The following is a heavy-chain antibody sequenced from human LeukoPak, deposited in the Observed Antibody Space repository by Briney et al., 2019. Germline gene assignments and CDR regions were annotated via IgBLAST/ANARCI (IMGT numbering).Heavy chain of an antibody. CDR1: GYTFTGYY. CDR3: ATEACSGGSCYQFNAFDI. J-gene: IGHJ3*02. CDR2: INPNSGGT. Sequence: ASVKVSCKASGYTFTGYYMHWVRQAPGQGLEWMGWINPNSGGTNYAQKFQGRVTMTEDTSTDTAYMELSSLRSEDTAVYYCATEACSGGSCYQFNAFDIWGQGTMVTVSS. V-gene: IGHV1-2*02. D-gene: IGHD2-15*01.